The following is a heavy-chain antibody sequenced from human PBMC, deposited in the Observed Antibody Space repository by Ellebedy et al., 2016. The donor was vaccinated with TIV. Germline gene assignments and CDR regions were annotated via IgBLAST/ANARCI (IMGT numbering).Heavy chain of an antibody. V-gene: IGHV4-31*03. D-gene: IGHD4-11*01. CDR1: SVSISSGAYY. J-gene: IGHJ5*01. CDR2: INHRGRA. CDR3: VREGAYSNSCDS. Sequence: MPSETLSLTCTVSSVSISSGAYYWSCIRQFSGKGLEWIGYINHRGRAYYNPSLRSRATISLDTSNNEFFLNVTSATAADTARYYCVREGAYSNSCDSWGQGTLVAGST.